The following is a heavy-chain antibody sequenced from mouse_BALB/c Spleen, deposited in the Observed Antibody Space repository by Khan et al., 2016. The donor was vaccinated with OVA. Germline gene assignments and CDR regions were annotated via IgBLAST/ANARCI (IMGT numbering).Heavy chain of an antibody. Sequence: EVQLQESGPGLVKPSQSLSLTCTVTGYSITSDYAWNWIRQFPGNKLEWMGYISYSGSTSYNPSLKRRISITRDTSKNQFFLQLNSVTTEDPATYYCARSIMANWGQGTTLTVSS. CDR3: ARSIMAN. CDR2: ISYSGST. V-gene: IGHV3-2*02. CDR1: GYSITSDYA. J-gene: IGHJ2*01.